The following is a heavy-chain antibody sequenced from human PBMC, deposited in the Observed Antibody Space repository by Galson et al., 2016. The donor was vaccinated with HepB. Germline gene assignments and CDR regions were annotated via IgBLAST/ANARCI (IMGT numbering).Heavy chain of an antibody. J-gene: IGHJ4*02. CDR3: ARDYIWWGFDY. D-gene: IGHD4/OR15-4a*01. Sequence: SLRLSCAASGVTFSDFYMHWLRQAPGTGLEWVSYISSSGSTIYYADSVKGRFTISRDNTKHSLYLQMNNLRAEDTAVYYCARDYIWWGFDYWGQGTRVTVSS. CDR2: ISSSGSTI. V-gene: IGHV3-11*01. CDR1: GVTFSDFY.